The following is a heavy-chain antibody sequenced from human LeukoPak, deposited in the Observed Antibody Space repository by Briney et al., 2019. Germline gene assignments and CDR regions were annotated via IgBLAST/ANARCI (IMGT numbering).Heavy chain of an antibody. J-gene: IGHJ4*02. CDR1: GGYISSGGYS. CDR2: VNHRGRT. Sequence: SQTLTLTCAVSGGYISSGGYSWSWIPQPPGKGLKGIGEVNHRGRTNYNPSLKSRVAISVYTSKNQFSLNLTSVTAADTSVYYCARVDYGDYSKAFDYWGQGTLVTVSS. CDR3: ARVDYGDYSKAFDY. V-gene: IGHV4-30-2*01. D-gene: IGHD4-17*01.